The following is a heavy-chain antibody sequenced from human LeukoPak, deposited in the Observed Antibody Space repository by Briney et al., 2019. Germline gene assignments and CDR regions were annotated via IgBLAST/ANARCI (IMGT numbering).Heavy chain of an antibody. Sequence: QTGGSLRLSCAASGFPFSSYAMSWVRQAPGKGLEWVSSISGSGGTTNYADSVKGRFTISRDNSKNTLFLQMNSLRAEDTAVYYCAKADYVWGSYRYDYWGQGTLVTVSS. CDR3: AKADYVWGSYRYDY. CDR1: GFPFSSYA. V-gene: IGHV3-23*01. J-gene: IGHJ4*02. D-gene: IGHD3-16*02. CDR2: ISGSGGTT.